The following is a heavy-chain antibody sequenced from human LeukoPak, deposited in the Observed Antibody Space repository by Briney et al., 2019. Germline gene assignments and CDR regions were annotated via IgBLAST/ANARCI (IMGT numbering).Heavy chain of an antibody. D-gene: IGHD2-15*01. J-gene: IGHJ4*02. V-gene: IGHV1-8*01. CDR3: AVRPRYCSGGSCYRGGGFDY. CDR2: MNPNSGNT. CDR1: GYTFTSYD. Sequence: ASVKVSCKASGYTFTSYDINWVRQATGQGLEWMGWMNPNSGNTGYAQKFQGRVTMTRNTSISTAYMELSSLRSEDTAVYSCAVRPRYCSGGSCYRGGGFDYWGQGTLVTVSS.